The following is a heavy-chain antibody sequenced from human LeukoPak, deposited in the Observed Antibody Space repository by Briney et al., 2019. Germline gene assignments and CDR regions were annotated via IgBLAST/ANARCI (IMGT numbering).Heavy chain of an antibody. J-gene: IGHJ4*02. V-gene: IGHV3-48*01. CDR1: GFTVSTNS. Sequence: GGSLRLSCTVSGFTVSTNSMSWVRQAPGKGLEWVSYISSSSSTIYYADSVKGRFTISRDNAKNSLYLQMNSLRAEDTAVYYCARGTAMVDYWGQGTLVTVSS. D-gene: IGHD5-18*01. CDR3: ARGTAMVDY. CDR2: ISSSSSTI.